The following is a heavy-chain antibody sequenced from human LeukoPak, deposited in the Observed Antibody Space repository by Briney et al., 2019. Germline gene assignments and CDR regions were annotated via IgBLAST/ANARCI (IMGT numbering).Heavy chain of an antibody. Sequence: GGSLRLSCAASGFTFSSYDMHWVRQATGKGLEWVSAIGTAGDTYYPGSVKGRFTISRENAKNSLYLQMNSLRAEDTAVYYCARGSQVSRRWYYYGSGGFDPWGQGTLVTVS. CDR2: IGTAGDT. CDR3: ARGSQVSRRWYYYGSGGFDP. D-gene: IGHD3-10*01. V-gene: IGHV3-13*01. J-gene: IGHJ5*02. CDR1: GFTFSSYD.